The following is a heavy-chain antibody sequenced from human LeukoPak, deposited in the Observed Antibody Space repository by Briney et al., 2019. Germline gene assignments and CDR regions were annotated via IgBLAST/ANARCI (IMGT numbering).Heavy chain of an antibody. CDR2: ISSSSSTI. CDR1: GFTFSSYS. D-gene: IGHD3-10*01. CDR3: ARDITMVRGIIGYYYGMDV. J-gene: IGHJ6*02. Sequence: GGSLRLSCAASGFTFSSYSMNWVRQAPGKGLEWVSYISSSSSTIYYADSVKGRFTISRDNAKNSLYLQMNSLRDEDTAVYYCARDITMVRGIIGYYYGMDVWGQGTTVTVSS. V-gene: IGHV3-48*02.